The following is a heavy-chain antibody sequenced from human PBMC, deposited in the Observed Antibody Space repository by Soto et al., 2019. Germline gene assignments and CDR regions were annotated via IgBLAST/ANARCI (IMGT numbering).Heavy chain of an antibody. V-gene: IGHV4-59*01. CDR1: GGSIRGYS. J-gene: IGHJ6*02. D-gene: IGHD4-17*01. Sequence: ASETLSLTCTVSGGSIRGYSWSWIRQPPGKGLEWIGYVYYSGGTNYSPSFKDRVTISVDTTENQFSLKVNSVTAADTAVYYCAREETPVSPHYFYYGLDAWGQGTTVTVSS. CDR2: VYYSGGT. CDR3: AREETPVSPHYFYYGLDA.